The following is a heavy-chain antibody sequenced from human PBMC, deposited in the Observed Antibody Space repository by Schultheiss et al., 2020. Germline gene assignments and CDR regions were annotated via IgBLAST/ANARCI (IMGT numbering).Heavy chain of an antibody. J-gene: IGHJ6*02. Sequence: GGSLRLSCAASGFTFSSYSMNWVRQAPGKGLEWVSYISSTSSTIYYADSVKGRFTISRDNAKNTLYLQMNSLRDEDTAVYYCARDMHYDSSPHGMDVWGQGTTVTVSS. D-gene: IGHD3-22*01. CDR3: ARDMHYDSSPHGMDV. CDR1: GFTFSSYS. CDR2: ISSTSSTI. V-gene: IGHV3-48*02.